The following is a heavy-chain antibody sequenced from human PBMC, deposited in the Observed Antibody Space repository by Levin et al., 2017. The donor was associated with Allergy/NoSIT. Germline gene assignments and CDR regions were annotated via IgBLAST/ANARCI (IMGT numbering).Heavy chain of an antibody. Sequence: GGSLRLSCAATGFTFRDYWMTWVRQTPVRGLEWVANIDQDGSQKYYVDSVKGRFTISRDNAKNSVDLQMNYLRDDDTAVYYCARKLRGSSAYDAFDVWGHGTMVTFSS. CDR3: ARKLRGSSAYDAFDV. V-gene: IGHV3-7*03. CDR1: GFTFRDYW. CDR2: IDQDGSQK. J-gene: IGHJ3*01. D-gene: IGHD5-12*01.